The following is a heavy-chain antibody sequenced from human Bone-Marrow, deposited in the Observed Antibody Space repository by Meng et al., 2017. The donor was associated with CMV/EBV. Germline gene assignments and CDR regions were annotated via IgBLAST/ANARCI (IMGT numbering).Heavy chain of an antibody. J-gene: IGHJ6*01. CDR3: AKDLQYYDFWSGYYTPGYGMDV. CDR2: ISGSGGST. Sequence: LKISCAASGFTFSSYAMSWVRQAPGKGLEWVSAISGSGGSTYYADSVKGRFTISRDNSKNTLYLQMNSLRAEDTAVYYCAKDLQYYDFWSGYYTPGYGMDVWGQGTTVTVYS. V-gene: IGHV3-23*01. D-gene: IGHD3-3*01. CDR1: GFTFSSYA.